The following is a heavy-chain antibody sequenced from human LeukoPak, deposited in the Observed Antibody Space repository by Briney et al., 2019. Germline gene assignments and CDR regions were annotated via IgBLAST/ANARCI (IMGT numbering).Heavy chain of an antibody. J-gene: IGHJ6*02. V-gene: IGHV4-4*07. CDR1: GGSISTYY. D-gene: IGHD3-10*01. CDR2: IYTRGST. Sequence: SETLSLTCIVSGGSISTYYWSWIRQPAGKGLEWIGRIYTRGSTNYNPSLKSRVTMSVDTSKNQFSLKLSSVTAADTAVYYCARDPRSYGSGYYYYGMDAWGQGTTVTVSS. CDR3: ARDPRSYGSGYYYYGMDA.